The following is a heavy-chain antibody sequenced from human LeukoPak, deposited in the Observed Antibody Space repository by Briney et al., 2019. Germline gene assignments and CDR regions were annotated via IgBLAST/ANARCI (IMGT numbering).Heavy chain of an antibody. D-gene: IGHD3-22*01. CDR1: GGYFSGYF. CDR2: INPSGST. Sequence: NPSETLSLTCAVYGGYFSGYFWTWIRQSPGKGLEWIGEINPSGSTYYSPSLKSRLTISRDTSKNQFSLRLSSVTAADTAVYYCARGRQEISMIVVVMTGVSYYLDVWGKGTTVTVS. J-gene: IGHJ6*03. V-gene: IGHV4-34*01. CDR3: ARGRQEISMIVVVMTGVSYYLDV.